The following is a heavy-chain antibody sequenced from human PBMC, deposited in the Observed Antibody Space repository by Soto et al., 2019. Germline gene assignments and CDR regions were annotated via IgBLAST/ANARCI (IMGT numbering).Heavy chain of an antibody. CDR1: GGTFSSYA. CDR3: ARETGFGVVIIPGNWFDP. J-gene: IGHJ5*02. V-gene: IGHV1-69*13. Sequence: GASVKVSCKASGGTFSSYAISWVRQAPGQGLEWMGGIIPIFGTANYAQKFQGRVTITADESTRTAYMELSSLRSEDTAVYYCARETGFGVVIIPGNWFDPWGQGTLVTVSS. CDR2: IIPIFGTA. D-gene: IGHD3-3*01.